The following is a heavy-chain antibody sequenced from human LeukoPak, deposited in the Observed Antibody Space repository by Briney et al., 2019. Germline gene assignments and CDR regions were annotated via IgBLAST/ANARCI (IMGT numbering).Heavy chain of an antibody. CDR1: GFTFSSYA. Sequence: GGSLRLSCAASGFTFSSYAMSWVRQAPGKGLEWVSAISGSGGSTYYADSVKGRFTISRDNSKNTLYLQMNSLRAEDTAEHYCANYYDSSGPGYYWGQGTLVTVSS. CDR3: ANYYDSSGPGYY. D-gene: IGHD3-22*01. J-gene: IGHJ4*02. V-gene: IGHV3-23*01. CDR2: ISGSGGST.